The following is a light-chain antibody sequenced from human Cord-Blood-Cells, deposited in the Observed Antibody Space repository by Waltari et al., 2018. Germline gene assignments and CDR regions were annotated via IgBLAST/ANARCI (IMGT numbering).Light chain of an antibody. CDR1: QSVSSD. Sequence: DIAMTQPPATLSVSPGESATLSCRARQSVSSDFAWYQQKPGQAPRLLIYGAATRAPGIPARFSGSGSGTEFTLTISSLQSEDFAVYYCQQYNNWPRTFGQGTKVEIK. J-gene: IGKJ1*01. V-gene: IGKV3-15*01. CDR3: QQYNNWPRT. CDR2: GAA.